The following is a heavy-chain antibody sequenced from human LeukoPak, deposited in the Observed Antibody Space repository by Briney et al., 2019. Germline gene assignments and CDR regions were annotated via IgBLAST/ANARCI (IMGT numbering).Heavy chain of an antibody. D-gene: IGHD3-22*01. J-gene: IGHJ4*02. CDR1: GFTFSSCG. CDR3: AKEAYYDSSGYDEFDY. Sequence: GGSLRLSCAASGFTFSSCGMHWVRQAPGKGLEWVAVISYDATNKYCADSMKGRFTISRDNTKNTLYLQMNSLRPEDTAIYYCAKEAYYDSSGYDEFDYWGQGTLVTVSS. V-gene: IGHV3-30*18. CDR2: ISYDATNK.